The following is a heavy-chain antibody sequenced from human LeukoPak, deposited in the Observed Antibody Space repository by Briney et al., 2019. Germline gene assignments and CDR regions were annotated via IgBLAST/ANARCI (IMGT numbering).Heavy chain of an antibody. V-gene: IGHV3-23*01. CDR1: GFTFSNFV. D-gene: IGHD2-2*02. J-gene: IGHJ3*02. Sequence: GGSLRLSCAASGFTFSNFVMHWVRQTPGKGLEWVSAISGSGASTYYADSVKGRFTISRDNSKNTLSLQMNSLRAEDTAVYHCARGPYCSSASCYSVGAFDIWGRGTMVTVSS. CDR2: ISGSGAST. CDR3: ARGPYCSSASCYSVGAFDI.